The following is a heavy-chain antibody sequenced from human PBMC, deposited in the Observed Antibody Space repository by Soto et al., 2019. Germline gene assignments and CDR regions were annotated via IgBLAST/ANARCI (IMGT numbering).Heavy chain of an antibody. Sequence: DVQLVESGGDWVQPGGSLRLSCAASGFTFRTHSMNWVRQAPGKGLEWVTYISSSSSTIYYADSVKGRFTISRDNARNSLYLQMNSLRAEDTAVYYCARDHYFDSSGYFDYWGQGTLVTVSS. J-gene: IGHJ4*02. CDR3: ARDHYFDSSGYFDY. CDR2: ISSSSSTI. D-gene: IGHD3-22*01. CDR1: GFTFRTHS. V-gene: IGHV3-48*01.